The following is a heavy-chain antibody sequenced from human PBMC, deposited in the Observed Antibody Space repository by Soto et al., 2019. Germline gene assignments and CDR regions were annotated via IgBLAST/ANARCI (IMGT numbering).Heavy chain of an antibody. CDR2: ISGGGGNR. D-gene: IGHD2-2*01. Sequence: GGSLRLSCAASGFMFTAYAMTWVHQAPGKGLEWLSDISGGGGNRYYADSVRGRFTISRDDSKNILYLEMSSLRVDDTAMYYCAKDRAFCTSTNCQYWYLDLWGHGTLVTVSS. CDR3: AKDRAFCTSTNCQYWYLDL. V-gene: IGHV3-23*01. J-gene: IGHJ2*01. CDR1: GFMFTAYA.